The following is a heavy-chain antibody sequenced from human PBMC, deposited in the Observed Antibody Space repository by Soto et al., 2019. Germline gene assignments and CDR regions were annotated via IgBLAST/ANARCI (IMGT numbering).Heavy chain of an antibody. Sequence: GGSLRLSCEASGFTFSKNGMHWVRQAPGKGLEWVGLIYYHGSLVYYGDSVKGRFTISRDNSKNIMYLKMNSLSAEDTAVYYCARDAWPRNCASDSCSTHDYWGQGALVTVSS. J-gene: IGHJ4*02. CDR3: ARDAWPRNCASDSCSTHDY. D-gene: IGHD2-21*02. V-gene: IGHV3-30*12. CDR1: GFTFSKNG. CDR2: IYYHGSLV.